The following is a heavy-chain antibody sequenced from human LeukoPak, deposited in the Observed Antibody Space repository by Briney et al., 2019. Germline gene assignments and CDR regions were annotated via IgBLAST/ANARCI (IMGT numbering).Heavy chain of an antibody. V-gene: IGHV3-21*01. CDR3: ARDLGVAGAFDY. J-gene: IGHJ4*02. CDR2: ISSSSSYI. CDR1: GLTFSSYS. Sequence: GGSLRLPCAASGLTFSSYSMNWVRQAPGKGLEWVSSISSSSSYIYYADSVKGRFTISRDNAKNSLYLQMNSLRAEDTAVYYCARDLGVAGAFDYWGQGTLVTVSS. D-gene: IGHD6-19*01.